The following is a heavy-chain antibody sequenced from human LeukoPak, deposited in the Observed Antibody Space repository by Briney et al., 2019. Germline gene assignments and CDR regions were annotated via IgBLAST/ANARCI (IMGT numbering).Heavy chain of an antibody. D-gene: IGHD5-18*01. J-gene: IGHJ4*02. CDR1: GGSISSYY. CDR3: ARAPGVDTAMPLDY. V-gene: IGHV4-59*01. CDR2: IYYSGST. Sequence: PSEALSLTCTVSGGSISSYYWSWIRQPPGKGLEWIGYIYYSGSTNYNPSLKSRVTISVDTSRNQFSLKLSSVTAADTAVYYCARAPGVDTAMPLDYWGQGTLVTVPS.